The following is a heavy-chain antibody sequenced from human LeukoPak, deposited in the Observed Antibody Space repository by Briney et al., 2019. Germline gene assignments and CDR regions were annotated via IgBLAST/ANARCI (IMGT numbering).Heavy chain of an antibody. J-gene: IGHJ3*02. V-gene: IGHV4-39*01. CDR3: ARGTGYSYGYAFPLAAFDI. CDR2: IYYSGST. D-gene: IGHD5-18*01. Sequence: PSETLSLTCTVSGGSISSSSYYWGWIRQPPGKGLEWIGSIYYSGSTYYNPSLKSRVTISVDTSKNQFSLKLSSVTAADTAVYYCARGTGYSYGYAFPLAAFDIWGQGTMVTVSS. CDR1: GGSISSSSYY.